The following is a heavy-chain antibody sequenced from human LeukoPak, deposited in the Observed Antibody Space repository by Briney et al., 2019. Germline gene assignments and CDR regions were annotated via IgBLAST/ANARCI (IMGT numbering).Heavy chain of an antibody. V-gene: IGHV4-4*07. D-gene: IGHD3-3*01. Sequence: SETLSLTCTVSGGSISSYYWSWIRQPAGKGLEWIGRIYTSGSTNYNPSLKSRVTMSVDTSKNQFSLKLSSVTAADMAVYYCARDSGYYDFWSSPLWGQGTLVTVSS. CDR1: GGSISSYY. CDR2: IYTSGST. J-gene: IGHJ4*02. CDR3: ARDSGYYDFWSSPL.